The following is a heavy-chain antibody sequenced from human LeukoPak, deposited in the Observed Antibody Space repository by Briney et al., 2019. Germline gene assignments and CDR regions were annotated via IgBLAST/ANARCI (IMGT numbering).Heavy chain of an antibody. V-gene: IGHV3-21*01. J-gene: IGHJ6*03. CDR2: ISSGSGYI. Sequence: GGSLRLSCAASGFTFSSYSMNWVRQAPGKGLEWVSSISSGSGYIYYADSVEGRFTISRDNAKNSLYLQMNSLRAEDTAVYYCARVGDYYYMDVWGKGTTVTVSS. D-gene: IGHD3-10*01. CDR1: GFTFSSYS. CDR3: ARVGDYYYMDV.